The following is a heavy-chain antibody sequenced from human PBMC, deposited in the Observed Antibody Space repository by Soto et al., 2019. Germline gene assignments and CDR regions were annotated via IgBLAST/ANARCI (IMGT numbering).Heavy chain of an antibody. CDR3: AGVPAAKRYYYYYGMDV. Sequence: ASVKVSCKASGGSFSSYAISWVRQAPGQGLEWMGGIIPIFGTANYAQKFQGRVTITADESTSTAYMELGSLRSEDTAVYYCAGVPAAKRYYYYYGMDVWGQGTTVTV. CDR2: IIPIFGTA. J-gene: IGHJ6*02. V-gene: IGHV1-69*13. CDR1: GGSFSSYA. D-gene: IGHD2-2*01.